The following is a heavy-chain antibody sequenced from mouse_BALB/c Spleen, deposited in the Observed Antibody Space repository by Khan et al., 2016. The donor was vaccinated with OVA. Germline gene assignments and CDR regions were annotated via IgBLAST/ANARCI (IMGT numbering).Heavy chain of an antibody. J-gene: IGHJ3*01. V-gene: IGHV1S81*02. CDR1: GYTFTSFY. Sequence: QVQLQQPGAELVKPGASVKISCKASGYTFTSFYMYWVKQRPGQGLEWIGGINPSNGDTHFYEKFKSKATLTVDKSSTTAYMQFSSLTSEDSAVDYWARSGYGNPFAYWGQGTLVTVSA. CDR2: INPSNGDT. D-gene: IGHD2-1*01. CDR3: ARSGYGNPFAY.